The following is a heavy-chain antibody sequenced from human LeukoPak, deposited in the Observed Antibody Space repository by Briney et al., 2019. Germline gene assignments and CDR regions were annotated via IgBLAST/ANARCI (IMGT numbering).Heavy chain of an antibody. CDR3: AKVRDLDTVLGRFDN. CDR2: ISGNGGRT. J-gene: IGHJ5*02. D-gene: IGHD5-18*01. V-gene: IGHV3-23*01. CDR1: GFTFSSYA. Sequence: TGGSLRLCCAASGFTFSSYAMSWVRQAPGKGLEWVSVISGNGGRTYYADSVKGRFTISRDNSKNTLYLQMNSLRAEDTAVYYCAKVRDLDTVLGRFDNWGQGTLVTVSS.